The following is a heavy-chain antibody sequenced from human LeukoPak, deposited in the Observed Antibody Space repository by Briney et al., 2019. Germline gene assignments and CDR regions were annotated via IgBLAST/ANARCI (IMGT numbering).Heavy chain of an antibody. Sequence: PGGSLRLSCAASGFIVSNTYMTWVRQAPGKGLEWVSVIHNDGSTYYADSVKRRFTVSRDNSKNMLFLRMNSLRVEDTAVYFCASLARDYWGQGTLVSVSS. V-gene: IGHV3-53*01. J-gene: IGHJ4*02. CDR2: IHNDGST. CDR1: GFIVSNTY. D-gene: IGHD3-3*02. CDR3: ASLARDY.